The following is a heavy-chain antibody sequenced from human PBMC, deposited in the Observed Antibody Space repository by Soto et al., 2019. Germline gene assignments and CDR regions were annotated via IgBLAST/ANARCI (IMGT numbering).Heavy chain of an antibody. J-gene: IGHJ4*02. Sequence: QVQLVQSGAEVKKPGCSVRVSCKASGDTFTFYSINWVRQAPGLGLEWMGRITPILSMSNYAQRFQGRVTMTADKSTSTAYMELSSLRSEDTAMYYCASSYGSGYRAFDYWGQGALVTVSS. D-gene: IGHD3-10*01. CDR1: GDTFTFYS. CDR3: ASSYGSGYRAFDY. V-gene: IGHV1-69*02. CDR2: ITPILSMS.